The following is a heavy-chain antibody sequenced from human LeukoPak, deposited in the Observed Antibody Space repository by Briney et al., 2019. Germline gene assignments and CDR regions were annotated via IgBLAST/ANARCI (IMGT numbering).Heavy chain of an antibody. CDR1: GFTFSSYW. CDR3: ARDIAAAGTFYYYYMDV. J-gene: IGHJ6*03. D-gene: IGHD6-13*01. Sequence: PGGSLRLSCAASGFTFSSYWVSWFRQAPGKGLAWVANLKQDGSEKYYVDSVKGRFTISRDNAKNSLYLQMNSLRAEDTAVYYCARDIAAAGTFYYYYMDVWGKGTTVTVSS. CDR2: LKQDGSEK. V-gene: IGHV3-7*01.